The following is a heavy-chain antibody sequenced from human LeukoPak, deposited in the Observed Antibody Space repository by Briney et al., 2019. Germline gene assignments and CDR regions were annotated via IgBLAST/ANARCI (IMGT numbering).Heavy chain of an antibody. Sequence: GGSLRLSCAASGFTFSSYAVSWVRQAPGKGLEWVSAITGSGGYTYDADSVKGRFTISRDNSKNTLYLQMNSLRAEDTAIYYCAKVGVAGGYYWFDPWGQGTLVTVSS. CDR2: ITGSGGYT. CDR3: AKVGVAGGYYWFDP. D-gene: IGHD6-19*01. J-gene: IGHJ5*02. CDR1: GFTFSSYA. V-gene: IGHV3-23*01.